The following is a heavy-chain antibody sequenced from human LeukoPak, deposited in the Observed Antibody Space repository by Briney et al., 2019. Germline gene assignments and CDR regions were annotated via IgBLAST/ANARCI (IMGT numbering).Heavy chain of an antibody. J-gene: IGHJ5*02. CDR1: GFTFSSYA. CDR3: AKLIAAAGXLAIDX. D-gene: IGHD6-13*01. Sequence: GGSLRLSCAASGFTFSSYAMSWVRQAPGKGLEWVSAISGSGGSTYYADSVKGRFTISRDNSKNTLYLQMNSLRAEDTAVYYCAKLIAAAGXLAIDXWGQGTLVTVX. CDR2: ISGSGGST. V-gene: IGHV3-23*01.